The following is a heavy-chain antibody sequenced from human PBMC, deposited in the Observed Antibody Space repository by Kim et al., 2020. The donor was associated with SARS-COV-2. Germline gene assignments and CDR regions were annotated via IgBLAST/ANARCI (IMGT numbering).Heavy chain of an antibody. V-gene: IGHV1-2*02. D-gene: IGHD5-12*01. J-gene: IGHJ6*03. Sequence: YAQKFQGRVTMTRDTSISTAYMELSRLRSDDTAVYYCARDRRYYYYMDVWGKGTTVTVSS. CDR3: ARDRRYYYYMDV.